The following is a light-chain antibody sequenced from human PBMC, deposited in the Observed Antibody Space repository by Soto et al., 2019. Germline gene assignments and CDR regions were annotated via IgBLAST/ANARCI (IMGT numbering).Light chain of an antibody. V-gene: IGKV1-39*01. CDR1: QTVSTY. Sequence: DTQMTQSPSSLSASVGDRISITCRASQTVSTYLNWYQQKPGKAPTLLISATSTLQSGVPSRFSGSRSGTEFTLTITSLLPEDFATYYCQQTYTTPRTFGQGTKVAIK. J-gene: IGKJ1*01. CDR3: QQTYTTPRT. CDR2: ATS.